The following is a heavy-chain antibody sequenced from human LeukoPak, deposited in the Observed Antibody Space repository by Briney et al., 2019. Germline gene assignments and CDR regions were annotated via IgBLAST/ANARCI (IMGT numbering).Heavy chain of an antibody. V-gene: IGHV1-2*02. Sequence: GASVKVSCKASGYTFTSYGISWVRQAPGQGLEWMGWINPKSGGTNYAQKFQGRVTMTRDTSVSTAYMDLSSLRSDDTAVYYCARGGRGSSSPIDVYWGQGTLVTVSS. CDR3: ARGGRGSSSPIDVY. D-gene: IGHD6-6*01. J-gene: IGHJ4*02. CDR1: GYTFTSYG. CDR2: INPKSGGT.